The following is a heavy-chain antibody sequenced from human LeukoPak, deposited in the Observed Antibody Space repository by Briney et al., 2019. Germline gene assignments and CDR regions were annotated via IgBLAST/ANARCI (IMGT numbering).Heavy chain of an antibody. CDR1: GGSISSRKYY. J-gene: IGHJ4*02. D-gene: IGHD3-22*01. CDR2: INHSGST. Sequence: SETLSLTCTVSGGSISSRKYYWGWIRQPPGKGLEWIGEINHSGSTNYNPSLKSRVTISVDTSKNQFSLRLSSVTAADTAVYYCARAGDSSGYSDYWGQGTLVTVSS. V-gene: IGHV4-39*07. CDR3: ARAGDSSGYSDY.